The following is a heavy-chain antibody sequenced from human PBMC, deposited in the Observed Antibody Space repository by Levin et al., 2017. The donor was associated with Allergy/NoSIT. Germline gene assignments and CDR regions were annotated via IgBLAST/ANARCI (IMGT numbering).Heavy chain of an antibody. V-gene: IGHV3-74*01. J-gene: IGHJ4*02. D-gene: IGHD3-16*01. CDR2: INEDGTTT. CDR1: GFTFSFNW. CDR3: AKDFGGATDY. Sequence: ETLSLTCVGSGFTFSFNWMHWVRQVPGKGLVWVSRINEDGTTTNYADSVKGRFTISRDNSKNTVFLQMNSLRVEDTAVYYCAKDFGGATDYWGQGTLVTVSS.